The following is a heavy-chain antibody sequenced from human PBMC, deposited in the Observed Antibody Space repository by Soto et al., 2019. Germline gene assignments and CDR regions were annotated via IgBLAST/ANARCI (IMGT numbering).Heavy chain of an antibody. CDR1: SGSISRPSYY. CDR2: DYYSGSA. V-gene: IGHV4-30-4*01. J-gene: IGHJ4*02. D-gene: IGHD5-12*01. Sequence: QVQLQESGPGLVKSSETLSLTCTVSSGSISRPSYYWSWIRQAPGGGLEWIGYDYYSGSAYYNPSRRGRASISIDTSRTECSLQLSSVTGADTAVYYCARKVAMSTHFVSWGQGVPVIVSS. CDR3: ARKVAMSTHFVS.